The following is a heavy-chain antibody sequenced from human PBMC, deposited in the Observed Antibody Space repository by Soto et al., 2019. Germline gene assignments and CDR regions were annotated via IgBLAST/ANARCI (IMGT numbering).Heavy chain of an antibody. Sequence: SETLSLTCTVSGGSISSYYWSWIRQPPGKGLEWIGYIYYSGSTNYNPSLKSRVTISVDTSKNQFSLKLSSVTAADTAVYYCARTPRCSSSWYANYYYYMDVWGKGTTVTVSS. V-gene: IGHV4-59*08. CDR3: ARTPRCSSSWYANYYYYMDV. CDR1: GGSISSYY. J-gene: IGHJ6*03. D-gene: IGHD6-13*01. CDR2: IYYSGST.